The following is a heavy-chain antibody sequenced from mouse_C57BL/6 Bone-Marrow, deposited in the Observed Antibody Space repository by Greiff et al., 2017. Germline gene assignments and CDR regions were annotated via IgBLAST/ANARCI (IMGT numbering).Heavy chain of an antibody. CDR2: IYPGSGNT. Sequence: VKLMESGAELVRPGASVKLSCKASGYTFTDYYINWVKQRPGQGLEWIARIYPGSGNTYYNEKFKGKATLTAEKSSSTAYMQLSSLTSEDSAVYFCARRDYYGIYYFDYWGQGTTLTVSS. V-gene: IGHV1-76*01. D-gene: IGHD1-1*01. CDR3: ARRDYYGIYYFDY. CDR1: GYTFTDYY. J-gene: IGHJ2*01.